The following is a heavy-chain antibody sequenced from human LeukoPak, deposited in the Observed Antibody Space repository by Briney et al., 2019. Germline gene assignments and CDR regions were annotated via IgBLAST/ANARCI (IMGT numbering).Heavy chain of an antibody. V-gene: IGHV3-21*01. J-gene: IGHJ4*02. D-gene: IGHD5-18*01. CDR2: ISSSGSYI. CDR3: ARGSGVQVWSRLDY. Sequence: PGGSLRLSCAASAFTFSSCSMNWVRQAPGKGLEWVSSISSSGSYIYYADSLKGRFTISRDNAKNSLHLQMNSLRAEDTAVYYCARGSGVQVWSRLDYWGQGTLVTVSS. CDR1: AFTFSSCS.